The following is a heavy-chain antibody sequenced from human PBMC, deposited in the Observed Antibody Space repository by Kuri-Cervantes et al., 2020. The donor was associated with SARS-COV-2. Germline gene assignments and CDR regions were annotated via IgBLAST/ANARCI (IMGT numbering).Heavy chain of an antibody. CDR2: ISGSGSYI. D-gene: IGHD1-26*01. Sequence: GGSLKISCAASGFRLSSYTMNWVRHAPGKTREWVSSISGSGSYIYYADSVTGRFTISKESGENSLYLHMNSLRGDDTAVYYCARDPDSGSYYGAFDIWGQGTMVTVSS. J-gene: IGHJ3*02. CDR3: ARDPDSGSYYGAFDI. V-gene: IGHV3-21*01. CDR1: GFRLSSYT.